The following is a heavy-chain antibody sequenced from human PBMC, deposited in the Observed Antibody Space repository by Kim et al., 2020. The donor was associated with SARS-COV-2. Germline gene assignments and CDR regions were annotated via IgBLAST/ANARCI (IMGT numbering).Heavy chain of an antibody. D-gene: IGHD2-2*01. CDR2: ISYDGSNK. J-gene: IGHJ4*02. CDR1: GFTFSSYG. V-gene: IGHV3-30*18. Sequence: GGSLRLSCAASGFTFSSYGMHWVRQAPGKGLEWVAVISYDGSNKYYADSVKGRFTISRDNSKNTLYLQMNSLRAEDTAVYYCAKDRDIVVVPAAPDYFDYWGQGTLVTVSS. CDR3: AKDRDIVVVPAAPDYFDY.